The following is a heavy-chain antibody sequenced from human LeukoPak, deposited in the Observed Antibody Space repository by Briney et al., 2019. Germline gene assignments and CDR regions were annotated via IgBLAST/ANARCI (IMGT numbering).Heavy chain of an antibody. CDR2: IYYSGST. V-gene: IGHV4-39*01. J-gene: IGHJ4*02. D-gene: IGHD3-16*01. CDR1: GGSISSSSYY. CDR3: ASAYDYVWGSYSPPFDY. Sequence: SETLSLTCNVSGGSISSSSYYWGWIRQPPGKGLEWIGSIYYSGSTYYNPSLKSRVTISVDTSKNQFSLKLSSVTAADTAVYYCASAYDYVWGSYSPPFDYWGQGTLVTVSS.